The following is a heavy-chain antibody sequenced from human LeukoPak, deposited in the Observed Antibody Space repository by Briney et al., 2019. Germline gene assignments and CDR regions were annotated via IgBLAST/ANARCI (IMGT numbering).Heavy chain of an antibody. V-gene: IGHV4-4*07. D-gene: IGHD6-13*01. J-gene: IGHJ4*02. CDR1: GGSFNYNY. CDR2: IYTSGRT. Sequence: PSETLSLTCTVCGGSFNYNYWSWIRQPAGKGLEGTGQIYTSGRTTHKPSLASRVTMSVDTSKHQFPLKLNSVTAADTAVYYCARHIASPYYFEDWGQGALVTVSS. CDR3: ARHIASPYYFED.